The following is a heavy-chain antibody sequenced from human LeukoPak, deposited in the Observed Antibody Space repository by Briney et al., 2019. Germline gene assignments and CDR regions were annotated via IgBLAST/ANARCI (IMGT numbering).Heavy chain of an antibody. V-gene: IGHV1-45*02. CDR2: ITPYKADT. D-gene: IGHD3-22*01. CDR3: AHNGDNSGYYFPFAI. Sequence: GASVKVSCKASGYTFTYRYLHWVRQAPGQALEWMGWITPYKADTNYAQKFQDRVTITRDRPMTTVYMELSSLRYEDTAMYYCAHNGDNSGYYFPFAIWGRGTMVTVSS. CDR1: GYTFTYRY. J-gene: IGHJ3*02.